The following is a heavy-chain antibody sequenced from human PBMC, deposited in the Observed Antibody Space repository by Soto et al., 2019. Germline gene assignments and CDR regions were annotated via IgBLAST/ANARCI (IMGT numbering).Heavy chain of an antibody. CDR1: GGTFSSYA. CDR3: ASKYCSSTSCYGGYYYYGMDV. D-gene: IGHD2-2*01. Sequence: SVKVSCKASGGTFSSYAISWVRQAPGQGLEWMGGIIPIFGTANYAQKFQGRVTITADESTSTAYMELSSLRSEDTAVYYCASKYCSSTSCYGGYYYYGMDVWGQGTTVTVSS. CDR2: IIPIFGTA. V-gene: IGHV1-69*13. J-gene: IGHJ6*02.